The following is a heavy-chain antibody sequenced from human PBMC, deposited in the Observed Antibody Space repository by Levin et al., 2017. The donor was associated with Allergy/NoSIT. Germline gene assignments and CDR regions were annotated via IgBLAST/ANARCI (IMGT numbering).Heavy chain of an antibody. J-gene: IGHJ4*02. CDR2: IKSKTDGGTT. Sequence: GESLKISCAASGFTFSNAWMSWVRQAPGKGLEWVGRIKSKTDGGTTDYAAPVKGRFTISRDDSKNTLYLQMNSLKTEDTAVYYCTTGTYYYGSGTDYWGQGTLVTVSS. CDR1: GFTFSNAW. CDR3: TTGTYYYGSGTDY. D-gene: IGHD3-10*01. V-gene: IGHV3-15*01.